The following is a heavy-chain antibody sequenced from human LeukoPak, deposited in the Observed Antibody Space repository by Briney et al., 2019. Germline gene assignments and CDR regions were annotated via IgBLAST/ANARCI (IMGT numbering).Heavy chain of an antibody. CDR3: ARDPMGRSSSFMQPTENDY. Sequence: SVKVSCKASGGTFSSYAISWVRQAPGQGLEWMGGIIPIFGTANYAQKFQGRVTITADESTSTAYMELSSLRSEDTAVYYCARDPMGRSSSFMQPTENDYWGQGTLVTVSS. CDR2: IIPIFGTA. D-gene: IGHD6-13*01. V-gene: IGHV1-69*13. J-gene: IGHJ4*02. CDR1: GGTFSSYA.